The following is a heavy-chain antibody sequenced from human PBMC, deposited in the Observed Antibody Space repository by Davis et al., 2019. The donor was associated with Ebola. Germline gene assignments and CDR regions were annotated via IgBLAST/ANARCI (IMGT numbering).Heavy chain of an antibody. V-gene: IGHV3-30*04. J-gene: IGHJ4*02. D-gene: IGHD5-18*01. CDR1: GSTFSSYA. CDR3: ARPSGYSYGVDY. CDR2: ISYDGSNK. Sequence: GESLKISCAASGSTFSSYAMHWVRQAPGKGLEWVAVISYDGSNKYYADSVKGRFTISRDNSKNTLYLQMNSLRAEDTAVYYCARPSGYSYGVDYWGQGTLVTVSS.